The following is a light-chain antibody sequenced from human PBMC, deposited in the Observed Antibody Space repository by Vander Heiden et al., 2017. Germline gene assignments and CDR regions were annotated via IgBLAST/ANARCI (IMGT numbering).Light chain of an antibody. Sequence: QSAPSQPASVSGSPGQSITISCTGTSSDVGPYNYVSWYQKHPDKAPKLMIYDVRNRPSGISNRFSGSKSGNTASLTISGLQAEDEADYYCSSYTSSSTPYVFGTGTKVTVL. CDR3: SSYTSSSTPYV. CDR1: SSDVGPYNY. CDR2: DVR. V-gene: IGLV2-14*01. J-gene: IGLJ1*01.